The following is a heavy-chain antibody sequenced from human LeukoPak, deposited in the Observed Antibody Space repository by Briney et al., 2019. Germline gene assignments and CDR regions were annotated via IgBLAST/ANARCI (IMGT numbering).Heavy chain of an antibody. J-gene: IGHJ4*02. Sequence: KTGGSLRLPCAASGFTVSSNYMSWIRQPPGKGLEWIGYIYYSGSTNYNPSLKSRVTISVDTSKNQFSLKLSSVTAADTAVYYCARGPYYYDSSGYHDWGQGTLVTVSS. CDR1: GFTVSSNY. V-gene: IGHV4-59*02. CDR2: IYYSGST. D-gene: IGHD3-22*01. CDR3: ARGPYYYDSSGYHD.